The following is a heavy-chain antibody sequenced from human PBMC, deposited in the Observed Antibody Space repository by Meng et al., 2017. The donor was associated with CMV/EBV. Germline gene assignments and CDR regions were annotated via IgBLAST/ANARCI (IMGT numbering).Heavy chain of an antibody. D-gene: IGHD6-6*01. Sequence: GGSLRLSCAASGFTFSSYWMHWVRQATGKGLVWVSRINSDGSSTSYADSVKGRFTISRDNAKNTLYLQMNSLRAEDTAVYYCARSRQRYSSSSNGDYWGQGTLVTVSS. CDR3: ARSRQRYSSSSNGDY. CDR1: GFTFSSYW. J-gene: IGHJ4*02. V-gene: IGHV3-74*01. CDR2: INSDGSST.